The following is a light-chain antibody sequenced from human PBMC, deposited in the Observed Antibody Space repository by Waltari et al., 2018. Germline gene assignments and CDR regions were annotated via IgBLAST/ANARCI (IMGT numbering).Light chain of an antibody. CDR2: DVS. CDR3: SSYTSSSTPYVV. V-gene: IGLV2-14*03. Sequence: QSALTQPASVSGSPGQSITISCTGTSSDVGGYNYVSWYPQHPGKAPKLMIYDVSNRPSGVSNRFSGSKSGNTASLTISGLQAEDEADYYCSSYTSSSTPYVVFGGGTKLTVL. J-gene: IGLJ2*01. CDR1: SSDVGGYNY.